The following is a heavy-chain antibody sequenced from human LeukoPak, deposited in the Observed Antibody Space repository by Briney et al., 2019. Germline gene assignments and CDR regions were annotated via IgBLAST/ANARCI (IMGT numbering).Heavy chain of an antibody. V-gene: IGHV3-9*01. D-gene: IGHD6-13*01. Sequence: GGSLRLSCAASGFTFDDYAMHWVRQAPGKGLEWVSGISWNSDSVGYADSVKGRFTISRDNAKNSLYLQMNSLRAEDTAVYYCARDEVTASAAGTVFDYWGQGTLVTVSS. CDR2: ISWNSDSV. J-gene: IGHJ4*02. CDR3: ARDEVTASAAGTVFDY. CDR1: GFTFDDYA.